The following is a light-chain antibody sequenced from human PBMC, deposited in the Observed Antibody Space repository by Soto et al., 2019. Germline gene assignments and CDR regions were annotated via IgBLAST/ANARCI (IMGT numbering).Light chain of an antibody. CDR1: SSVFGASDY. V-gene: IGLV2-14*03. J-gene: IGLJ2*01. CDR2: DVT. CDR3: SSYTSSSTSVV. Sequence: QSALTQPASVSGSPGQSITISCTGTSSVFGASDYVSWYQHHPGRAPKLVIYDVTTRPSGVSNRFSGSKSGNTASLTISGXXXXXXXDYYCSSYTSSSTSVVFGGGTKVTVL.